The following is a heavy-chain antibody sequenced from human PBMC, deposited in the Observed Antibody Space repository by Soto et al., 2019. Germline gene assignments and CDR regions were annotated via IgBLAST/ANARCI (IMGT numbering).Heavy chain of an antibody. D-gene: IGHD1-7*01. CDR1: GYPFSDYY. Sequence: EASVKVSCKASGYPFSDYYIHWVRQAPGQGLEWMGWINPKTGGTLYAQNFQGRVTMTRDTSISTAYMELSRLRSDDTALYYCARDDGTTSGVDSWGRGTPVTVSS. V-gene: IGHV1-2*02. J-gene: IGHJ4*02. CDR2: INPKTGGT. CDR3: ARDDGTTSGVDS.